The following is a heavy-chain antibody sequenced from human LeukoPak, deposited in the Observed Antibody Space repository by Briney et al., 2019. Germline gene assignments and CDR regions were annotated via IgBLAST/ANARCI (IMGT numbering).Heavy chain of an antibody. D-gene: IGHD4-23*01. J-gene: IGHJ4*02. V-gene: IGHV3-7*01. Sequence: GGSLRLSCAASGFTLSSYWMNWVRQAPGKGLEWVANINQDGSAKNYMDSVKGRFTFSRDNAMNSLFLQMNSLRAEDTAVYYCARDVHGGAFDYWGQGTLVTVSS. CDR2: INQDGSAK. CDR1: GFTLSSYW. CDR3: ARDVHGGAFDY.